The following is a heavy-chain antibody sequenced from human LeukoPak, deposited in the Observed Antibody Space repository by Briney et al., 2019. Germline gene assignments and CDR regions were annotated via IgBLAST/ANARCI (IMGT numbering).Heavy chain of an antibody. CDR1: GGSISSSSYY. CDR3: ARDLTSYSYGYLDY. CDR2: IYYSGST. D-gene: IGHD5-18*01. Sequence: PSETLSLTCTVSGGSISSSSYYWGWIRQPPGKGLEWIGSIYYSGSTYYNPSLKSRVTISVDTSKNQFSLKLSSVTAADTAVYYCARDLTSYSYGYLDYWGQGTLVTVSS. J-gene: IGHJ4*02. V-gene: IGHV4-39*07.